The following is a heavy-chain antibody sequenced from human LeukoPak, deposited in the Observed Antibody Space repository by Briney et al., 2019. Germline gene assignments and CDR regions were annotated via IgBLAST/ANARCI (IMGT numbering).Heavy chain of an antibody. Sequence: GGSLRLSCEASGFTFSVYWMGWVRQAPGKGLEWVANIKQDGSEKYYVDSVKGRFTISRDNSKNSLYLQMNSLRAEDTAVYYCARDPGVVAFHYLDFWGQGTLVTVSS. V-gene: IGHV3-7*03. D-gene: IGHD3-3*01. CDR1: GFTFSVYW. CDR3: ARDPGVVAFHYLDF. CDR2: IKQDGSEK. J-gene: IGHJ4*02.